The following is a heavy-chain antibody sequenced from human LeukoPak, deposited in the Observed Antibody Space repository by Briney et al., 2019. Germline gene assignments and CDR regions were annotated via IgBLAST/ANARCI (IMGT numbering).Heavy chain of an antibody. V-gene: IGHV4-34*01. Sequence: PSETLSLTCAVYGGSFSGYYWSWIRQPPGKGLEWIGEINHSGSTNYNPSLKSRVTISVDTSKNQFSLKLSSVTAADTAVYYCASIYCGGDCSFDYWGQGTLVTVSS. CDR1: GGSFSGYY. CDR3: ASIYCGGDCSFDY. J-gene: IGHJ4*02. CDR2: INHSGST. D-gene: IGHD2-21*02.